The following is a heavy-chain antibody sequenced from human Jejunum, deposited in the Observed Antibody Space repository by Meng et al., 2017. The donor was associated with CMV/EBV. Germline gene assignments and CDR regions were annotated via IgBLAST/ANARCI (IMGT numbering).Heavy chain of an antibody. CDR3: ARKISSGYYLNWFDP. CDR2: VYHSGTT. V-gene: IGHV4-4*02. Sequence: SDASLPNHLWWTWVRQSPGQGLEWIGEVYHSGTTNYNPSLKSRVTISVDKSKNQFFLQMTSLTAADTAVYYCARKISSGYYLNWFDPWGRGTLVTVSS. D-gene: IGHD3-22*01. J-gene: IGHJ5*02. CDR1: DASLPNHLW.